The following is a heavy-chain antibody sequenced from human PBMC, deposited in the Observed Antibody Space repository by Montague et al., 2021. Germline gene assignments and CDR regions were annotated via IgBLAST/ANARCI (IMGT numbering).Heavy chain of an antibody. CDR3: ARERDRYYYMDI. CDR2: VSHGGGT. V-gene: IGHV4-38-2*02. J-gene: IGHJ6*03. CDR1: RSLINSDYY. Sequence: SETLSLTCTVSRSLINSDYYWGWIRQPPGKGLEWMGSVSHGGGTYYNPSLKSRVTISVDTSNNHFSLKLSSVAAADTAMHYCARERDRYYYMDIWGKGTTITVSS.